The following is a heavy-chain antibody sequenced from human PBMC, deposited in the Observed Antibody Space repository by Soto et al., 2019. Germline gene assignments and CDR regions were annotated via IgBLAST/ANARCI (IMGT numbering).Heavy chain of an antibody. D-gene: IGHD3-10*01. CDR2: IYPGDSDT. J-gene: IGHJ6*02. Sequence: GESLKISCKGSGYSFTSYWIGWVRQMPGKGLEWMGIIYPGDSDTRYSPSFQGQVTISADKSMRTAYLQGSSLKASDPAMYYCARHGAQLLCFGELSNYYGMDVWGQGTTVTVSS. V-gene: IGHV5-51*01. CDR3: ARHGAQLLCFGELSNYYGMDV. CDR1: GYSFTSYW.